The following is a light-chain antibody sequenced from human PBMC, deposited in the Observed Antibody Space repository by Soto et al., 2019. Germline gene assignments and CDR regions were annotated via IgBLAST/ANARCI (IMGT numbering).Light chain of an antibody. CDR1: QSVSSSY. CDR3: QQYGSSPPNT. V-gene: IGKV3-20*01. J-gene: IGKJ5*01. Sequence: EIVWTQSPGTLSLSPGERATLSCRASQSVSSSYLARYQQKPGQAPRLLIYGASSRATGIPDRFSGSGSGTDFTLTISRLEAEDFAVYYCQQYGSSPPNTFGQGTRLEIK. CDR2: GAS.